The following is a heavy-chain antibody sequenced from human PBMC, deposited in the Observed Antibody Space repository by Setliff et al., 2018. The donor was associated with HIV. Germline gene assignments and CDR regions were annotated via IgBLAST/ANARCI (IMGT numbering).Heavy chain of an antibody. CDR3: AGCDHDFWSGHFDY. CDR2: IYTTGST. D-gene: IGHD3-3*01. Sequence: KPSETLSLTCTVSGDSISNYYWSWVRQPPGKGLEWIGHIYTTGSTNYNPSLKSRVTMSVDTSKNQFSLRLTPVTAADTAVYFCAGCDHDFWSGHFDYWGQGTLVTVSS. J-gene: IGHJ4*02. CDR1: GDSISNYY. V-gene: IGHV4-4*09.